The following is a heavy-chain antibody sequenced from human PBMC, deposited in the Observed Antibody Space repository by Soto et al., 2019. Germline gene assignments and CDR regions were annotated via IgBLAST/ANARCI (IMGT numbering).Heavy chain of an antibody. CDR2: ISWNSGSI. V-gene: IGHV3-9*01. J-gene: IGHJ6*03. Sequence: EVQLVESGGGLAQPGRSLRLACAASGFKFGGYAMHWVRQAPGKGLEWVSGISWNSGSIAYADSVKGRFTVSRDNAQNSLYLDMHSLRRGDTASYYCAKVAVLGPLHYYYCFDVRGRGTTVTVSS. CDR1: GFKFGGYA. CDR3: AKVAVLGPLHYYYCFDV. D-gene: IGHD3-10*01.